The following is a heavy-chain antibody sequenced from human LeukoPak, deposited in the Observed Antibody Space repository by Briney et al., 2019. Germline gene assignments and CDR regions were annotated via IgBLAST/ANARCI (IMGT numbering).Heavy chain of an antibody. V-gene: IGHV4-4*07. CDR1: GGFISSYY. Sequence: PPETLSLTCTVSGGFISSYYWSWIRQPAGKGLEWIGRIYTSGSTNYNPSLKSRVTMSVDTSKNQFSLKLSSVTAADTAVYYCARDNAHYYDSSSYYNWFDPWGQGTLVTVSS. CDR2: IYTSGST. J-gene: IGHJ5*02. D-gene: IGHD3-22*01. CDR3: ARDNAHYYDSSSYYNWFDP.